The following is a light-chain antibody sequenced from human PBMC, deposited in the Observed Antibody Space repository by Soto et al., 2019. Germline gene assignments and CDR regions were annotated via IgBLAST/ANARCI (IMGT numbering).Light chain of an antibody. CDR3: QQYNHWPET. V-gene: IGKV3-15*01. CDR2: GAS. CDR1: QSVSLN. Sequence: EIVMTQSPATLSVSPGERATLSCRASQSVSLNLAWYQQRPGQAPRLLIYGASTRAAGIPVRFSGSGSGTEFTLTISSLQSEDFAVFCCQQYNHWPETFGQGTKVEI. J-gene: IGKJ1*01.